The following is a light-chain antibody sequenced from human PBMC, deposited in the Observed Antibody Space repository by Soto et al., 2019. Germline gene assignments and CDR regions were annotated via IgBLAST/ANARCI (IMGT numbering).Light chain of an antibody. Sequence: DVVLTQSPLSLPVTLGQPASISCRSSQSLVYSDGNTYLTWFQQRPGQSPRRLIYTVSNRDSGVTDRVSGSGSGTDFTLKISRVEADDVGVYYCMQHTHWPQTFGQRTKLEIQ. V-gene: IGKV2-30*01. CDR1: QSLVYSDGNTY. CDR3: MQHTHWPQT. CDR2: TVS. J-gene: IGKJ1*01.